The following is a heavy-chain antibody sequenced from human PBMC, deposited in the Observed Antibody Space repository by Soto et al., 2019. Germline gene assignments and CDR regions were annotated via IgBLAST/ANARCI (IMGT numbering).Heavy chain of an antibody. V-gene: IGHV1-2*04. J-gene: IGHJ6*02. CDR2: IKPNSGRT. CDR1: GYIFTSYY. Sequence: GASVKVSCKASGYIFTSYYMHWVRQAPGQGLGWMGWIKPNSGRTNYAQKFQGWVTMTRDTSISTAYMELSRLRSDDTAVYYCARGITMVRGGTKYEPHYHGIDVWGQGTTVTVSS. CDR3: ARGITMVRGGTKYEPHYHGIDV. D-gene: IGHD3-10*01.